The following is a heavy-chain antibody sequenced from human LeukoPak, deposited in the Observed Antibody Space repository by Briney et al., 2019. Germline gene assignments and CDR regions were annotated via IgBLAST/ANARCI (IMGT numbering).Heavy chain of an antibody. CDR1: GGSISSYY. Sequence: KPSETLYLTCTVSGGSISSYYWSWIRQPPGKGLEWIGYIYYSGSTNYNPSLKSRVTISVDTSKDQFSLKLSSVTAADTAVYYCASSVSDYYDANPDAFDIWGQGTMVTVSS. J-gene: IGHJ3*02. D-gene: IGHD3-22*01. V-gene: IGHV4-59*01. CDR2: IYYSGST. CDR3: ASSVSDYYDANPDAFDI.